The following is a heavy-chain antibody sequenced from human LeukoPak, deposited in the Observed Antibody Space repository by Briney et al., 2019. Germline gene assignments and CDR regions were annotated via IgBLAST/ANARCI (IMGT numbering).Heavy chain of an antibody. CDR2: IYYSGST. V-gene: IGHV4-39*01. J-gene: IGHJ4*02. D-gene: IGHD3-16*02. CDR1: GGSISSSSYY. CDR3: ARRFLRLGELSPIDY. Sequence: PSENLSLNCTVSGGSISSSSYYWGWIRQPPGKGLEWIGSIYYSGSTYYNPSLKSRVTISVDTSKNQFSLKLSSVTAADTAVYYCARRFLRLGELSPIDYWGQGTLVTVSS.